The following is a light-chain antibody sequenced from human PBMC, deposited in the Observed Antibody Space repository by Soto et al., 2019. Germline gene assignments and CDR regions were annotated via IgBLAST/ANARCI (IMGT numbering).Light chain of an antibody. Sequence: EIVLTQSPATLSLSPGERATLSCRASQSVSSYLAWYQQKPGQAPRLLIYDASNRATGIPARFSGSGPGTDFTLTISSLEPEDFAVYDCQQRSDWLLTFGGGTKVELK. CDR3: QQRSDWLLT. CDR1: QSVSSY. V-gene: IGKV3D-11*02. CDR2: DAS. J-gene: IGKJ4*01.